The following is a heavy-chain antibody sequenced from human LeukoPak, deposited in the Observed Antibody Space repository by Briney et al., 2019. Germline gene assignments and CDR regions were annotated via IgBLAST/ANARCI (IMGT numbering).Heavy chain of an antibody. CDR2: IYTSGST. CDR1: GGSISSGSYY. J-gene: IGHJ4*02. V-gene: IGHV4-61*02. D-gene: IGHD1-1*01. Sequence: SETLSLTCTVSGGSISSGSYYWSWIRQPAGKGLEWIGRIYTSGSTNYNPSLKSRVTISVDTSKNQFSLKLSSVTAADTAVYYCARGQVRLGDWGQGTLVTVSS. CDR3: ARGQVRLGD.